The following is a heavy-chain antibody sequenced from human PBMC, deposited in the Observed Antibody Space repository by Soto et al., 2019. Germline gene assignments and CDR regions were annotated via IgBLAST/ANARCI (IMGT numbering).Heavy chain of an antibody. CDR3: ARDGNSSSPFDI. CDR2: INPNSGGT. CDR1: GYTFTGNY. Sequence: QVQLVQSGAEVQKPGASVKVSCKASGYTFTGNYMHWVREALGQGLEWMGWINPNSGGTNYAQKFQGMVTVTMDPSISTAYMELSMLISDATGVYYCARDGNSSSPFDIWGQGTMVNVSS. D-gene: IGHD6-6*01. V-gene: IGHV1-2*02. J-gene: IGHJ3*02.